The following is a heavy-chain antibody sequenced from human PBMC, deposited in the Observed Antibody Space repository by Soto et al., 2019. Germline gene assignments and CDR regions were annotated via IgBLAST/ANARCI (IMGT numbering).Heavy chain of an antibody. CDR3: ARFLEYCGGGSCYYYYYGMDV. Sequence: QVQLVQSGAEVKKPGSSVKVSCKASGGTFSSYAISWVRQAPGQGLEWMGGVIPIFGTANYAQKFQGRVTITADESTRTAYMELSSLRAEDTAVYYCARFLEYCGGGSCYYYYYGMDVWGQGTTVTVSS. V-gene: IGHV1-69*01. CDR2: VIPIFGTA. J-gene: IGHJ6*02. D-gene: IGHD2-15*01. CDR1: GGTFSSYA.